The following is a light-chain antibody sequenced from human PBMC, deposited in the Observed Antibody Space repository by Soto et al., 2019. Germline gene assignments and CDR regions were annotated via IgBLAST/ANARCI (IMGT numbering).Light chain of an antibody. CDR3: SSNTSSGTYV. V-gene: IGLV2-14*03. CDR1: SSDVGGYNY. CDR2: DVS. J-gene: IGLJ1*01. Sequence: QSVLTQPASVSGSPGQSITISCTGTSSDVGGYNYVSWYQHHPGKAPKLIIYDVSNRPSGVSNRFSGSKSGNTASLTISGLQADDEADYYCSSNTSSGTYVFGTGTKVTVL.